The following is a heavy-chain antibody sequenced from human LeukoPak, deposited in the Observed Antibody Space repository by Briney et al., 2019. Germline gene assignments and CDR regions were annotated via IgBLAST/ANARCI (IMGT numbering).Heavy chain of an antibody. CDR2: IIGSGSNT. D-gene: IGHD3-22*01. J-gene: IGHJ5*02. CDR3: ARWYYYETSGLYYGSFDN. CDR1: GFTFSSYG. Sequence: PGGSLRLSCAASGFTFSSYGMSWVRQAPGQGLQWVSVIIGSGSNTYYADSVKGRFTISRDNARNTLYLQMNSLRAEDTAVYYCARWYYYETSGLYYGSFDNWGQGTLVTVSS. V-gene: IGHV3-23*01.